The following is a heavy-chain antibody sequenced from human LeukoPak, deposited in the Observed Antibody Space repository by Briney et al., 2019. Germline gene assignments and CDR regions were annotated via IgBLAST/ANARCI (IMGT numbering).Heavy chain of an antibody. CDR2: MNPNSGNT. V-gene: IGHV1-8*01. CDR3: ARYGSGSYSDSYGMDV. J-gene: IGHJ6*02. Sequence: ASVKVSCKASGYTFTSYDINWVRQATGQGLEWMGWMNPNSGNTGYAQKFQGRVTMTRNTSISTAYMELSSLKSEDTAVYYRARYGSGSYSDSYGMDVWGQGTTVTVSS. D-gene: IGHD3-10*01. CDR1: GYTFTSYD.